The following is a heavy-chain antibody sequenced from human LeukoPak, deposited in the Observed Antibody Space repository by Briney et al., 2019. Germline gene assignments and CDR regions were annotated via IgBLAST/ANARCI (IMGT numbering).Heavy chain of an antibody. D-gene: IGHD2-2*01. V-gene: IGHV5-51*01. CDR2: IYPGDSDT. CDR3: VSLTSYQVPTNQFYHAMDV. Sequence: GESLKISCQASGYTFHNYWIGWVRQMPGKSLQWMAIIYPGDSDTKYSPSFQGQVTISADKSINTAYLQWNSLKTSDTAIYYCVSLTSYQVPTNQFYHAMDVWGQGTTVIVSS. CDR1: GYTFHNYW. J-gene: IGHJ6*02.